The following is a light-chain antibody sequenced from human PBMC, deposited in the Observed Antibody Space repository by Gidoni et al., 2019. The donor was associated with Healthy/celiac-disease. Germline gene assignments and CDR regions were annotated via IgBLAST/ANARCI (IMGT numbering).Light chain of an antibody. CDR3: QQYNNWPRT. Sequence: IVMTQSPATLSVSPGERATLSCRASQSDSSNLAWYQQKPGQAPRLHIYGASTRATGIPARFSGSGSGTEFTLTISSLQSEDFAVYYCQQYNNWPRTFGQGTKVEIK. CDR1: QSDSSN. J-gene: IGKJ1*01. CDR2: GAS. V-gene: IGKV3-15*01.